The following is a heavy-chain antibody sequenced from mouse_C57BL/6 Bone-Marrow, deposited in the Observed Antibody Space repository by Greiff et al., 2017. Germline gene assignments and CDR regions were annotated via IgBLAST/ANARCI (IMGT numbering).Heavy chain of an antibody. D-gene: IGHD2-2*01. CDR1: GYTFTSYW. CDR3: AGFYGYFYYFDY. V-gene: IGHV1-50*01. J-gene: IGHJ2*01. CDR2: IDPSDSYP. Sequence: QVQLQQPGAELVKPGASVKLSCKASGYTFTSYWMQWVKQRPGQGLEWIGEIDPSDSYPNYNQKFNGKATLTVDTSSSSAYMQLSSLTSEDSAVYYCAGFYGYFYYFDYWGQGTTLTVSS.